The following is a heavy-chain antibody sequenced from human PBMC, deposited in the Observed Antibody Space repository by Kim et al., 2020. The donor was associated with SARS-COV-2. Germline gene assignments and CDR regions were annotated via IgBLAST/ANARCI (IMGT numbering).Heavy chain of an antibody. CDR1: GGSISSYY. J-gene: IGHJ4*02. Sequence: SETLSLTCTVSGGSISSYYWSWIRQPPGKGLEWIGYISYSGSTNYNPSLKSRVTISVDTSKNQFSLKLSSVTAADTAVYYCARGVKRGYSSSWYYFDYWGQGTLVTVSS. V-gene: IGHV4-59*13. CDR2: ISYSGST. D-gene: IGHD6-13*01. CDR3: ARGVKRGYSSSWYYFDY.